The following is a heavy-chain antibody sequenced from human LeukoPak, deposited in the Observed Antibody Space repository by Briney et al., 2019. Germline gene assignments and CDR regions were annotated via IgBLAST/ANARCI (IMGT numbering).Heavy chain of an antibody. V-gene: IGHV1-2*02. Sequence: WASVKVSCRASGYTFTTYYMHWVRQAPGQGLEWMGWINPNSGGTNHAQKFQGRVTMTRDTSISTAYMELSRLRSDDTAVYYCARDPLVDTAMAYYYYYYYMDVWGKGTTVTVSS. J-gene: IGHJ6*03. D-gene: IGHD5-18*01. CDR2: INPNSGGT. CDR1: GYTFTTYY. CDR3: ARDPLVDTAMAYYYYYYYMDV.